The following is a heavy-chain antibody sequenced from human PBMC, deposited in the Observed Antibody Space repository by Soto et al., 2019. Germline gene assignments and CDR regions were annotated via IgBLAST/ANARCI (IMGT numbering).Heavy chain of an antibody. CDR1: GFSFRDYW. CDR3: ARGKDGRRAGTYYFDMDV. V-gene: IGHV3-7*01. CDR2: IKQDGSDK. D-gene: IGHD3-10*01. Sequence: PGGSLRLSCVASGFSFRDYWVTWVRQAPGKGLDWVANIKQDGSDKYYLDSLRGRFTISRDNTKNSVFLLMNSLRAEDTAVYYCARGKDGRRAGTYYFDMDVWGKGTTVTVS. J-gene: IGHJ6*03.